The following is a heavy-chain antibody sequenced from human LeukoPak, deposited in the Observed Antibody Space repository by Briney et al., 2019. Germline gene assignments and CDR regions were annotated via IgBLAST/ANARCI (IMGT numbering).Heavy chain of an antibody. J-gene: IGHJ4*02. CDR1: GFTFSSYA. CDR3: ARDKPPDY. V-gene: IGHV3-30-3*01. Sequence: PGRSLRLSCAASGFTFSSYAMHWVRQAPGKGLEWVAVMSYDGSNKYYADSVKGRFTISRDNSKNTLYLQMNSLRAEDTAVYYCARDKPPDYWGQGTLVTVSS. CDR2: MSYDGSNK.